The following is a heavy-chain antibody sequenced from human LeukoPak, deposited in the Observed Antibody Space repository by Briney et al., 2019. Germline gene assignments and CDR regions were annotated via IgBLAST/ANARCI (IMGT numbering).Heavy chain of an antibody. CDR2: IYYSGST. Sequence: SETLSLTCTVSGGSISRSNYYWGWIRQPPGKGLEWIGSIYYSGSTYYKPSLKGRVTISVDTSKNHFSLNLRSVTAADTAVYYCARLGPPSLTGHWFDPWGQGTLVTVSS. J-gene: IGHJ5*02. V-gene: IGHV4-39*02. CDR3: ARLGPPSLTGHWFDP. CDR1: GGSISRSNYY. D-gene: IGHD7-27*01.